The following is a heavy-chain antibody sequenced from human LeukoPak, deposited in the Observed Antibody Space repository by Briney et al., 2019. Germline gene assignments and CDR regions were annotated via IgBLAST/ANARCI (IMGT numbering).Heavy chain of an antibody. Sequence: GGSLRLSCVASGFTFSGHWMHRVRQVPGKGLVAVSRITPDGGSTAYADSVKGRFTISRDNDKNTLYLEMNSLTAEDTALYYCTRSGYSNGCDFWGQGTLVTVSS. V-gene: IGHV3-74*03. D-gene: IGHD6-19*01. CDR3: TRSGYSNGCDF. CDR2: ITPDGGST. J-gene: IGHJ4*02. CDR1: GFTFSGHW.